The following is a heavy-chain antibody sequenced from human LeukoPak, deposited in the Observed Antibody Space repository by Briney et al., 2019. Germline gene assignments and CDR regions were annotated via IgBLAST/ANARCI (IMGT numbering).Heavy chain of an antibody. J-gene: IGHJ4*02. CDR3: ASARGDSYGYPTDY. D-gene: IGHD5-18*01. CDR2: INWNGGST. Sequence: GGSLRLSCAASGFTFDDYGMSWVRQAPGKGLEWVSGINWNGGSTGYADSVKGRFTISRDNAKNSLYLQMNSLRAEDTAVDYYASARGDSYGYPTDYWGQGTLVTVSS. V-gene: IGHV3-20*04. CDR1: GFTFDDYG.